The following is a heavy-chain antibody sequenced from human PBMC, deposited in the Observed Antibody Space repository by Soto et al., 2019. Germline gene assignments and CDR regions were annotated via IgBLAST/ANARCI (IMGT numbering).Heavy chain of an antibody. Sequence: EVQLLQSGGGLVQPGGSLRLSCVGSGFTFSRYAMIWVRQTPGKGLEWVSGIGDRGTTTYYADSVKGRFTISSDNSGNTRLLQMNSLRAEDTAVYYCAKDRLGDYYYYGMDVWGQGTTVTVS. CDR3: AKDRLGDYYYYGMDV. V-gene: IGHV3-23*01. CDR1: GFTFSRYA. J-gene: IGHJ6*02. D-gene: IGHD4-17*01. CDR2: IGDRGTTT.